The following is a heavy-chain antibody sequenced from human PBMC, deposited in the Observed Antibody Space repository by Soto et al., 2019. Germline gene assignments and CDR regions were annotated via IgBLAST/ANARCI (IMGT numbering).Heavy chain of an antibody. V-gene: IGHV4-39*07. Sequence: PSETLSLTCTVSGGSISSGVYYWSLIRQPPGTGLEWIGEINHSGSTNYNPSLKSRVTISVDTSKNQFSLKLTSVTAADTAVYYCARDKIPGLFDYWGQGSLVTVSS. CDR1: GGSISSGVYY. D-gene: IGHD2-21*01. CDR2: INHSGST. CDR3: ARDKIPGLFDY. J-gene: IGHJ4*02.